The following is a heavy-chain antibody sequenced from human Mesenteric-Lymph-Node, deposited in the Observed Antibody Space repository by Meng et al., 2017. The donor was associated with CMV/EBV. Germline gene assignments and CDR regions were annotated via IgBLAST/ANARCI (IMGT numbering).Heavy chain of an antibody. CDR3: AKAFSASYMDVATVFDY. D-gene: IGHD2-2*03. CDR2: VSGSGSNT. J-gene: IGHJ4*02. V-gene: IGHV3-23*01. Sequence: GGSLRLSCGASGFTFSTYAVSWVRQAPGQGLEWVSTVSGSGSNTYYADSVKGRFTISRDNSQRTVFLQMNSLRVDDTAVYFCAKAFSASYMDVATVFDYWGEGTLVTVSS. CDR1: GFTFSTYA.